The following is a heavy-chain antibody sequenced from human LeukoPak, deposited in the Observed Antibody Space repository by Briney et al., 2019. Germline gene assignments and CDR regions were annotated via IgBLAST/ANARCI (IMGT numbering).Heavy chain of an antibody. Sequence: GESLKISCKGSGYSFTSYWIGWVRQMPGKGLEWMGIIYPGDSDTRYSPSFQGQVTISADKSISTAYLQWSSLKASDTAMYYCARALSLAYCGGDCYNWFDPWGQGTLVTVSS. CDR1: GYSFTSYW. D-gene: IGHD2-21*02. CDR2: IYPGDSDT. V-gene: IGHV5-51*01. J-gene: IGHJ5*02. CDR3: ARALSLAYCGGDCYNWFDP.